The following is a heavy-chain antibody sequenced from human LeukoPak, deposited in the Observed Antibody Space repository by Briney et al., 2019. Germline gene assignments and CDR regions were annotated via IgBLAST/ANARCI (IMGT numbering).Heavy chain of an antibody. CDR2: INHSGST. CDR3: ARAPARIAAAGY. V-gene: IGHV4-34*01. CDR1: GGSFSGYY. Sequence: PSETLSLTCAVYGGSFSGYYWSWIRQPPGNGLERIGEINHSGSTNYNPSLKSRVTISVDTSKNQFSLKLSSVTAADTAVYYCARAPARIAAAGYWGQGTLVTVSS. D-gene: IGHD6-13*01. J-gene: IGHJ4*02.